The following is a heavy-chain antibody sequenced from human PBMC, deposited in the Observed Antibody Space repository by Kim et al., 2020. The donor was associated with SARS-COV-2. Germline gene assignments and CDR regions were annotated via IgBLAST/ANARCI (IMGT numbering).Heavy chain of an antibody. J-gene: IGHJ3*02. CDR2: ISSISSTI. Sequence: GGSLRLSCAASGFTFSSYSMNWVRQAPGKGLEWVSYISSISSTIYYADSVKGRFTISRDNAKNSLYLQTNSLRDEDTAVYYCARDGYNFQAFDIWGQGP. CDR3: ARDGYNFQAFDI. V-gene: IGHV3-48*02. D-gene: IGHD5-12*01. CDR1: GFTFSSYS.